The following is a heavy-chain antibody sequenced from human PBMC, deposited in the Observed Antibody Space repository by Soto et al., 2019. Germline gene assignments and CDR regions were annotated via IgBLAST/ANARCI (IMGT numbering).Heavy chain of an antibody. Sequence: GGSLRLSCAASGFTFSSYGMHWVRQAPGTGLEWVAVISYDGSNKYYADSVKGRFTISRDNSKNTLYLQMNSLRAEDTAVYYCAKDLGEYCSGGSCYVAGYYYYYGMDVWGQGTTVTVSS. CDR2: ISYDGSNK. V-gene: IGHV3-30*18. CDR1: GFTFSSYG. D-gene: IGHD2-15*01. CDR3: AKDLGEYCSGGSCYVAGYYYYYGMDV. J-gene: IGHJ6*02.